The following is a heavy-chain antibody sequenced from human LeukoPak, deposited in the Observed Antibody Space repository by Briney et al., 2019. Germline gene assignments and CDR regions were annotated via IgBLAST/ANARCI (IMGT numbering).Heavy chain of an antibody. J-gene: IGHJ4*02. D-gene: IGHD2-2*02. CDR2: ISGSGGSI. V-gene: IGHV3-23*01. CDR3: AKTWAAAIPGTIDY. Sequence: PGGSLRLSCAASGFTFSSYAMSWVRQAPGKGLEWVSAISGSGGSIYYADSVKGRFTISRDNSKNTLYLQMNSLRAEDTAVYYCAKTWAAAIPGTIDYWGQGTLVTVSS. CDR1: GFTFSSYA.